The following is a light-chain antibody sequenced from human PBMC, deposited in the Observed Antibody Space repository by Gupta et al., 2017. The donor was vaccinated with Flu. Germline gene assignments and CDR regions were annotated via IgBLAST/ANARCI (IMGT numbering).Light chain of an antibody. Sequence: EIVLTQSPATLSLSPGERATLSCRASQSVSSYLAWYQQKPGQAPRLLIYDASNRATGIPARFSGSGDGTDFTLTISSREPEDFAVYYCQQRSNWPPSTTFGQGTRLEIK. J-gene: IGKJ5*01. V-gene: IGKV3-11*01. CDR1: QSVSSY. CDR2: DAS. CDR3: QQRSNWPPSTT.